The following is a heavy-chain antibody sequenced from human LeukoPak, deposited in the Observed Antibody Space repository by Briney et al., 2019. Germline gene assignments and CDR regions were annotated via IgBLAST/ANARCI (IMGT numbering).Heavy chain of an antibody. CDR1: GGSISSYY. CDR2: IYTSGST. CDR3: ARVHRDYDSSGSLDY. D-gene: IGHD3-22*01. J-gene: IGHJ4*02. V-gene: IGHV4-4*07. Sequence: SETLSLTCTVSGGSISSYYWSWIRQPAGKGLEWIGRIYTSGSTNYNPSLKSRVTMSVDTSKNQFSLKLSSVTAAYTAVYYCARVHRDYDSSGSLDYWGQGTLVTVSS.